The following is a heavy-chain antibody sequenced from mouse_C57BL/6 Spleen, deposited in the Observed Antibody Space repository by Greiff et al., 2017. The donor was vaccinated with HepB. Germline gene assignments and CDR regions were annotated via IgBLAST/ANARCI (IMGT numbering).Heavy chain of an antibody. Sequence: DVKLVESGGGLVQPGGSLKLSCAASGFTFSDYYMYWVRQTPEKRLEWVAYISNGGGSTYYPYTVKGRFTISRDNAKNTLYLHMSRLKSEDTAMYYCARLLRTYYYAMDYWGQGTSVTVSS. V-gene: IGHV5-12*01. CDR3: ARLLRTYYYAMDY. CDR2: ISNGGGST. J-gene: IGHJ4*01. CDR1: GFTFSDYY.